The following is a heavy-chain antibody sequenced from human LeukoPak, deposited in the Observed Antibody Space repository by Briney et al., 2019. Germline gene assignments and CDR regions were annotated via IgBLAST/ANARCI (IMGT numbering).Heavy chain of an antibody. CDR3: ARGQGVPAARFDY. CDR1: GGSSSSSSDY. V-gene: IGHV4-39*01. J-gene: IGHJ4*02. Sequence: SETLSLTCTVSGGSSSSSSDYWGWIRQPPGKGLEWIGTIDYTGSTYYNPSLESRVTMSVDTSKNRLSLKLSSVTAADTAVYYCARGQGVPAARFDYWGQGTLVTVSS. D-gene: IGHD2-2*01. CDR2: IDYTGST.